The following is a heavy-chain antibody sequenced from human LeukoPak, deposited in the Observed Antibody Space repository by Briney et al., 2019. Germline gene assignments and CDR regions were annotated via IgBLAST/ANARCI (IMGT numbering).Heavy chain of an antibody. J-gene: IGHJ5*02. D-gene: IGHD6-13*01. CDR1: GYTLTELS. Sequence: ASVKVSCKVSGYTLTELSMHWVRQAPGKGLEWMGGFDPEDGETIYAQKFQGRVTMTEDTSTDTAYMELSSLRSEDTAVYYCATEHIAATWFDPWGQGTLLTVSS. CDR2: FDPEDGET. V-gene: IGHV1-24*01. CDR3: ATEHIAATWFDP.